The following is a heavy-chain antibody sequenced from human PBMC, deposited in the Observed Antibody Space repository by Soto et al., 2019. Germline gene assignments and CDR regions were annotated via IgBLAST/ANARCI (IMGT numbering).Heavy chain of an antibody. CDR3: ARVGGHYYGSGRFEYGMDV. CDR2: TYYRSKWYN. CDR1: GDSVSSNSAA. V-gene: IGHV6-1*01. J-gene: IGHJ6*02. D-gene: IGHD3-10*01. Sequence: SPTLSLTCAISGDSVSSNSAAWNWIRQSPSRGLEWLGRTYYRSKWYNDYAVSVKSRITINPDTSKNQFSLQLNSVTPEDTAVYYCARVGGHYYGSGRFEYGMDVWGQGTTVTVSS.